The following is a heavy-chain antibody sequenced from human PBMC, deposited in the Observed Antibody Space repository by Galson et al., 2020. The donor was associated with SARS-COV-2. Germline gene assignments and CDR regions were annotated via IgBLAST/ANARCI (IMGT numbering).Heavy chain of an antibody. Sequence: GGSLRLSCAASGFTFSSHAMHWVRQAPGKGLEWVAQIFYDGSEKYYGDSVKGRFTISRDSSKNTVYLQMNNLRADDTAVYYCARDGQLSSGWAVDYWGQGTLVTVSS. CDR3: ARDGQLSSGWAVDY. CDR2: IFYDGSEK. J-gene: IGHJ4*02. CDR1: GFTFSSHA. D-gene: IGHD6-19*01. V-gene: IGHV3-33*01.